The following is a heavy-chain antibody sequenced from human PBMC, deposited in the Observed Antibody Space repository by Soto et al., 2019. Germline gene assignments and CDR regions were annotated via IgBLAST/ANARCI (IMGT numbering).Heavy chain of an antibody. CDR3: AAGTAADTYYGMDV. CDR1: GFTFTSSA. CDR2: IVVGSGNT. Sequence: ASVKVSCKASGFTFTSSAVQWVRQARGQRLEWIGWIVVGSGNTNYAQKFQERVTITRDMSTSTAYMELSSLRSEDTAAYYCAAGTAADTYYGMDVWGQGTTVTVSS. D-gene: IGHD6-25*01. J-gene: IGHJ6*02. V-gene: IGHV1-58*01.